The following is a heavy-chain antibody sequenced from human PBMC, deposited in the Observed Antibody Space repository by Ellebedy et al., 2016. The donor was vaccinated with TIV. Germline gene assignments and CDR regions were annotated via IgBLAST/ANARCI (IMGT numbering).Heavy chain of an antibody. J-gene: IGHJ4*02. CDR3: AIRMGVRYYFDY. Sequence: MPSETLSLTCTVSGGSISSGGYYWSWIRQHPGKGLEWIGYIYYSGSTYYNPSLKSRVTISVDTSKNQFSLKLSSVTAADTAVYYCAIRMGVRYYFDYWGQGTLVTVSS. D-gene: IGHD3-16*01. V-gene: IGHV4-31*03. CDR1: GGSISSGGYY. CDR2: IYYSGST.